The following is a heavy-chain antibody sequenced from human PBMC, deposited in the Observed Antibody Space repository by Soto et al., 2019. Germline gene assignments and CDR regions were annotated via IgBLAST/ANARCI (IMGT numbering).Heavy chain of an antibody. V-gene: IGHV1-18*01. Sequence: GASVKVSCKASGYTFTSNGISWVRQAPGQGLEWMGWISAYNGNTNYAQKLQGRVTMTTDTSTSTAYMELRSLRSDDTAVYYCARDLAYCGGYYPLDYWGQGTLVTVSS. CDR2: ISAYNGNT. D-gene: IGHD2-21*01. CDR1: GYTFTSNG. CDR3: ARDLAYCGGYYPLDY. J-gene: IGHJ4*02.